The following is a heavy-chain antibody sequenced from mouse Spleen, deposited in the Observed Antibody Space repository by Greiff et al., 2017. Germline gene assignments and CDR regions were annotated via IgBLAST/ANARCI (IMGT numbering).Heavy chain of an antibody. CDR3: ARSSRMIRWYFDV. J-gene: IGHJ1*01. Sequence: VQLVESDAELVKPGASVKISCKVSGYTFTDHTIHWMKQRPEQGLEWIGYIYPRDGSTKYNEKFKGKATLTADKSSSTAYMQLNSLTTEDSAVYFCARSSRMIRWYFDVWGAGTTVTVSS. V-gene: IGHV1-78*01. CDR1: GYTFTDHT. CDR2: IYPRDGST. D-gene: IGHD2-4*01.